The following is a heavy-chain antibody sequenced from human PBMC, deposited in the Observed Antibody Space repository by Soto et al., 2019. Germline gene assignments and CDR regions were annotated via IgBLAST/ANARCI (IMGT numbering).Heavy chain of an antibody. CDR2: ICGGSSET. J-gene: IGHJ4*02. D-gene: IGHD5-12*01. CDR1: GFTFSRYC. Sequence: EMQLVESGGGLVQPGGSLRLSCAASGFTFSRYCMHWVRQVPGEGLVWVSHICGGSSETGYADSVRGRFAISRDNARNTLLLQMNSMRAEDTGIYYCAADNSGPRAFECWGQGTLVTVS. V-gene: IGHV3-74*01. CDR3: AADNSGPRAFEC.